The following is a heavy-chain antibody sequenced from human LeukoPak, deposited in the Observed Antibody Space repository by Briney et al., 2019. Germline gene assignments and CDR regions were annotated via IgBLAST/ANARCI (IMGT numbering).Heavy chain of an antibody. V-gene: IGHV3-23*01. CDR2: ISGSGGST. D-gene: IGHD6-13*01. Sequence: PGGSLRLSCAASGFTFSSYAMSWVRQAPGKGLEWVSAISGSGGSTYYADSVKGRFTISRDNSKNTLYLQMNSLRAEDTAVYYRAKALGGLGKLWQQPPGYWGQGTLVTVSS. J-gene: IGHJ4*02. CDR1: GFTFSSYA. CDR3: AKALGGLGKLWQQPPGY.